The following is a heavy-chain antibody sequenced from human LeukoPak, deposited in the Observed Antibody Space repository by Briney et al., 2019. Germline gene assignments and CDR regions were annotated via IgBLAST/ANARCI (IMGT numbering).Heavy chain of an antibody. CDR1: GXSITNSY. Sequence: PSETLSLTCSVSGXSITNSYGSWIRQPPGKGLEWIGYIYYTGSTTYSPSYKSRVTISIDTSRNQISLKLTSVTAADTAVYYCARHVAVGETAWGQGTLVTVFS. J-gene: IGHJ5*02. D-gene: IGHD1-26*01. V-gene: IGHV4-59*08. CDR3: ARHVAVGETA. CDR2: IYYTGST.